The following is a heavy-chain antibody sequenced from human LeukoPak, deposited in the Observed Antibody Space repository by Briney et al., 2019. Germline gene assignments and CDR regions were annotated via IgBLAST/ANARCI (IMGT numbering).Heavy chain of an antibody. CDR3: AHLGAYYYYGMDV. D-gene: IGHD1-26*01. CDR2: ISSSSSYI. V-gene: IGHV3-21*04. CDR1: GFTVSSYS. J-gene: IGHJ6*02. Sequence: GSLRLSCAASGFTVSSYSLNCVRHAQGKGLEWVSSISSSSSYIYYADSVKGRFTISRDNSKNTLYLQMNSLRAEDTAVYYCAHLGAYYYYGMDVWGQGTTVTVSS.